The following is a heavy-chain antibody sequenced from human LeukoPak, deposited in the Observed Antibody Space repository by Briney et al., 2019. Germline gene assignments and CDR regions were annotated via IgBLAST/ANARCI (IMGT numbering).Heavy chain of an antibody. V-gene: IGHV4-39*07. CDR1: GGSISSSSYY. J-gene: IGHJ4*02. Sequence: KPSETLSLTCTVSGGSISSSSYYWGWIRQPPGKGLEWIGSIYYSGSTYYNPSLKSRVTISVDTSKNQFSLKLSSVTAADTAVYYCARGGFGELFEFDYWGQGTLVTVSS. CDR3: ARGGFGELFEFDY. D-gene: IGHD3-10*01. CDR2: IYYSGST.